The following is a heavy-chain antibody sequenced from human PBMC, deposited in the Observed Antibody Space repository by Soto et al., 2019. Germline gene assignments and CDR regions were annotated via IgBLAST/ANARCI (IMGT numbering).Heavy chain of an antibody. V-gene: IGHV1-18*01. D-gene: IGHD4-17*01. J-gene: IGHJ6*03. CDR3: AGLPTVTTDYYYYYMDV. CDR1: GYTFTSYG. CDR2: ISAYNGNT. Sequence: GASVKVSCKASGYTFTSYGISWVRQAPGQGLEWMGWISAYNGNTNYAQKLQGRVTMTTDTSTSTAYMELRSLRSDDTAVYYCAGLPTVTTDYYYYYMDVWGQGTTVTGSS.